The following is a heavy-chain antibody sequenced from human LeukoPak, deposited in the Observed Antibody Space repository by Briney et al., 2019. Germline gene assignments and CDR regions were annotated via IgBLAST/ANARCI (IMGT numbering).Heavy chain of an antibody. CDR2: ISSSGSTI. Sequence: GGSLRLSCAASGFTFSSYEMNWVRQAPGKGLEWVSYISSSGSTIYYADSVKGRFTISRDNAKNSLYLQMNSLRAEDTAIYYCATYRQVLLPFESWGQGTLVTVSS. CDR1: GFTFSSYE. D-gene: IGHD2-8*02. V-gene: IGHV3-48*03. J-gene: IGHJ4*02. CDR3: ATYRQVLLPFES.